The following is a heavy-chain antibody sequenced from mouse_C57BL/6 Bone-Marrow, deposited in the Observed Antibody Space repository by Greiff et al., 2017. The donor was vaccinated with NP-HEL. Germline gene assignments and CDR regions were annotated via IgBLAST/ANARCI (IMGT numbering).Heavy chain of an antibody. D-gene: IGHD2-4*01. V-gene: IGHV2-9-1*01. CDR3: ARNDDYGQYYYAMDY. Sequence: VKLVESGPGLVAPSQSLSITCTVSGFSLTSYAISWVRQPPGKGLEWLGVIWTGGGTNYNSALKSRLSISKDNSKSQVFLKMNSLQTDDTARYYCARNDDYGQYYYAMDYWGQGTSVTVSS. CDR2: IWTGGGT. CDR1: GFSLTSYA. J-gene: IGHJ4*01.